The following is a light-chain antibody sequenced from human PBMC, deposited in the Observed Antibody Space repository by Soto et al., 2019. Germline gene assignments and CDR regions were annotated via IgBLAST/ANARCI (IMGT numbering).Light chain of an antibody. V-gene: IGLV2-14*01. CDR3: RSYTTNNTPV. Sequence: QSVLTQPASVSGSLGQSITISCTGTSTDVGGYNFVSWYQQHPDKAPKLLIYEVSNRPSGVSNRFSGSKSGNTASLTISGLQAEDEADYFCRSYTTNNTPVFGTGTKLTVL. J-gene: IGLJ1*01. CDR2: EVS. CDR1: STDVGGYNF.